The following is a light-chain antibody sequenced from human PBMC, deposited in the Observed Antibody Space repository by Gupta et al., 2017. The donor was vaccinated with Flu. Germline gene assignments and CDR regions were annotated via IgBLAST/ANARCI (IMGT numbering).Light chain of an antibody. CDR2: EVS. CDR3: SSYAGSNNLV. V-gene: IGLV2-8*01. J-gene: IGLJ1*01. Sequence: QSALTQPPSASGLPGQSVTISCTGTSSDVGGYNYVSWYQQHPGKAPKLMIYEVSKRPSGVPDRFSGSKSGNTASLTVSGLQAEDEADYYCSSYAGSNNLVFGTGTKVTVL. CDR1: SSDVGGYNY.